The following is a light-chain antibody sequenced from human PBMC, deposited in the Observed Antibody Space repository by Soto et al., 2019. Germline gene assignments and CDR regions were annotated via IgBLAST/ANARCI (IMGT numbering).Light chain of an antibody. V-gene: IGLV1-44*01. CDR1: SSNIGSNI. Sequence: QYVLTQPPSASGTPGQRVTISCSGSSSNIGSNIVNWYQQLPGTAPKLLISSNKRRPSGVPDRFSGSKSGTSASLAISGLQSEDEADYYCAAWDDSLNGVVFGGGTKLTVL. CDR3: AAWDDSLNGVV. CDR2: SNK. J-gene: IGLJ2*01.